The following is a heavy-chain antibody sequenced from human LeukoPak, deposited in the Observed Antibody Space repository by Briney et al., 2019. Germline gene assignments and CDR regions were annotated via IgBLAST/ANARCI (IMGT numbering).Heavy chain of an antibody. J-gene: IGHJ4*02. CDR1: GYTFTGHY. V-gene: IGHV1-2*02. CDR2: INPYSGGT. D-gene: IGHD1-26*01. CDR3: AREGLLGATFY. Sequence: ASVKVSCKASGYTFTGHYLHWVRQAPGQGLEWMGWINPYSGGTHYALILQGRVTMTRDTSISTAYMELSRPRSDDTAVYYCAREGLLGATFYWGQGTLVTVSS.